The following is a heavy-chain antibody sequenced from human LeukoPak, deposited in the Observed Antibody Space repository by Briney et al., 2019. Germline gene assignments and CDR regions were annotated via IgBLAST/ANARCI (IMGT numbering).Heavy chain of an antibody. CDR2: INPNSGGT. CDR3: ARPPLHYYGSGSYP. V-gene: IGHV1-2*02. D-gene: IGHD3-10*01. J-gene: IGHJ5*02. CDR1: GYTFTGYY. Sequence: SVKVSCKASGYTFTGYYMHWVRQAPGQGLEWMGWINPNSGGTNYAQKFQGRVTMTRDTSISTAYMELSRLRSDDTAVYYCARPPLHYYGSGSYPWGQGTLVTVSS.